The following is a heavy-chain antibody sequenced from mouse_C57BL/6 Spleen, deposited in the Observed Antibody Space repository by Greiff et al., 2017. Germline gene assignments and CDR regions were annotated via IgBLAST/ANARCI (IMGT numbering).Heavy chain of an antibody. D-gene: IGHD2-1*01. V-gene: IGHV1-19*01. CDR2: INPYNGGT. CDR3: ARRDYYGNYEDY. Sequence: EVQLQESGPVLVKPGASVKMSCKASGYTFTDYYMNWVKQSHGKSLEWIGVINPYNGGTSYNQKFKGKATLTVDKSSSTAYMELNSLTSEDSAVYYCARRDYYGNYEDYWGQGTTLTVSS. CDR1: GYTFTDYY. J-gene: IGHJ2*01.